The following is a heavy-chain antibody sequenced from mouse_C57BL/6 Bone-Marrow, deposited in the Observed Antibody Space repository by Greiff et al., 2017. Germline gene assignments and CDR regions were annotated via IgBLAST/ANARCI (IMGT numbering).Heavy chain of an antibody. CDR2: IDPENGDT. V-gene: IGHV14-4*01. Sequence: VQLKESGAELVRPGASVKLSCTASGFNIKDDYMHWVKQRPEQGLEWIGWIDPENGDTEYASKFQGKATITADTSSNTAYLQLSSLTSEDTAVYYCTPIYYDAMDYWGQGTSVPVSS. CDR3: TPIYYDAMDY. D-gene: IGHD2-1*01. CDR1: GFNIKDDY. J-gene: IGHJ4*01.